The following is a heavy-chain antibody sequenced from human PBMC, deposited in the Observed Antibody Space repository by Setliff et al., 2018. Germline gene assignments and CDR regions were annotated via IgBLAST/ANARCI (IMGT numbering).Heavy chain of an antibody. Sequence: PSETLSLTCAVYGGSFSGYYWSWIRQPPGKGLEWIGEINHSGSTNYNPSLKSRVTISVDTSKNQFSLKLSSVTAADTAVYYCARGRKLLAVAGLRGNYYYYGMDVWGQGTTVTVSS. D-gene: IGHD6-19*01. CDR1: GGSFSGYY. J-gene: IGHJ6*02. CDR2: INHSGST. CDR3: ARGRKLLAVAGLRGNYYYYGMDV. V-gene: IGHV4-34*01.